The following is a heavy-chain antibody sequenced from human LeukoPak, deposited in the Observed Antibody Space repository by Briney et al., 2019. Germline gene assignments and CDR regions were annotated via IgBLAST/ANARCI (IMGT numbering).Heavy chain of an antibody. CDR2: ISSSSSYI. Sequence: PGGSLRLSCAASGFTFSSYSMNWVRQAPGKGLEWVSSISSSSSYIYYADSVKGRFTISRDNAKNSLYLQMNSLRAEDTAVYYCASTIAVAGGWFDPWGQGTLVTVSS. CDR3: ASTIAVAGGWFDP. J-gene: IGHJ5*02. V-gene: IGHV3-21*01. D-gene: IGHD6-19*01. CDR1: GFTFSSYS.